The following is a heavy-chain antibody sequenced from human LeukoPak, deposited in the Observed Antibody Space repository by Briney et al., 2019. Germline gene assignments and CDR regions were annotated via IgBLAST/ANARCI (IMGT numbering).Heavy chain of an antibody. CDR2: ISASGGST. CDR3: AKEGVWVTMIVVVISHFDY. V-gene: IGHV3-23*01. Sequence: GGSLRLSCAASGFTFWNNHMSWVRQAPGKGLQWVSGISASGGSTYYADAVKGRFTISRDNSKNTLFLQMNSLRAEDTAVYYCAKEGVWVTMIVVVISHFDYWGQGTLVTVSS. CDR1: GFTFWNNH. J-gene: IGHJ4*02. D-gene: IGHD3-22*01.